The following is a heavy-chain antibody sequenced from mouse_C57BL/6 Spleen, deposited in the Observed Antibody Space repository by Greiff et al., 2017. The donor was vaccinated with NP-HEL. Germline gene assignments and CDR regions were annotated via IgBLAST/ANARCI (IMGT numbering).Heavy chain of an antibody. CDR3: TRIFRPWFAY. Sequence: VQLQQSGAELVRPGASVTLSCKASGYTFTDYEMHWVKQTPVHGLEWIGAIDPATGGTAYNQKFKGKAILTADKSSSTAYIELRSLTSEYSAFYYCTRIFRPWFAYWGQGTLVTVSA. V-gene: IGHV1-15*01. CDR2: IDPATGGT. CDR1: GYTFTDYE. J-gene: IGHJ3*01.